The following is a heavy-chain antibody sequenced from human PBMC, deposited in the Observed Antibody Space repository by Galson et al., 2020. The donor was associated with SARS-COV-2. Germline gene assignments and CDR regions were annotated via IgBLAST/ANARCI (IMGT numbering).Heavy chain of an antibody. CDR1: GGSFSGYY. V-gene: IGHV4-34*01. Sequence: SETLSLTCAVYGGSFSGYYWSWIRQPPGKGLEWIGEINHSGSTNYNPSLKSRVTISVDTSKNQFSLKLSSVTAADTAVYYCARGVHYSGYDLVEYFDYWGQGTLVTVSS. CDR3: ARGVHYSGYDLVEYFDY. CDR2: INHSGST. J-gene: IGHJ4*02. D-gene: IGHD5-12*01.